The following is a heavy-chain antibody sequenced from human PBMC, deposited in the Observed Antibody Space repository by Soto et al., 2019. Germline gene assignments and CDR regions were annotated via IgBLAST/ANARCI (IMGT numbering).Heavy chain of an antibody. CDR3: ARDDAYSGYGPFDY. CDR1: GFTFTSHG. Sequence: PGGSLRLSCAASGFTFTSHGTHWVRQAPGQGLEWVAGIWYDAINKYYADSVKGRFTISRDNSKNTLYLQMNSLRAEDTAVYYCARDDAYSGYGPFDYWAREPWSPSPQ. J-gene: IGHJ4*02. D-gene: IGHD5-12*01. CDR2: IWYDAINK. V-gene: IGHV3-33*01.